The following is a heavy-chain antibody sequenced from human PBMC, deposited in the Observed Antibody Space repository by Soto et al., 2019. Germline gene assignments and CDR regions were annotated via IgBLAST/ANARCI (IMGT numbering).Heavy chain of an antibody. CDR2: IYYSGST. Sequence: PSETLSLTCTVSGGSISSGGYYWSWIRQHPGKGLEWIGYIYYSGSTYYNPSLKSRVTISVDTSKNQFSLKLSSVTAADTAVYYCASVYYGSGSYSDDYWGQGTLVTSPQ. D-gene: IGHD3-10*01. J-gene: IGHJ4*02. CDR1: GGSISSGGYY. CDR3: ASVYYGSGSYSDDY. V-gene: IGHV4-31*03.